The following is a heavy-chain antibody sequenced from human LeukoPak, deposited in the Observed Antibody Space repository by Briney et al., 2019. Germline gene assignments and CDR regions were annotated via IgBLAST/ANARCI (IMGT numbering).Heavy chain of an antibody. V-gene: IGHV1-2*06. CDR2: INPNSGGT. CDR1: GYTFTGYY. CDR3: AREEVPYYYYYYMDV. J-gene: IGHJ6*03. D-gene: IGHD1-1*01. Sequence: GASVKVSCKATGYTFTGYYMHWVRQAPGQGLEWMGRINPNSGGTNYAQKFQGRVTMTRDTSISTAYMELSRLRSDDTAVYYCAREEVPYYYYYYMDVWGKGTTVTASS.